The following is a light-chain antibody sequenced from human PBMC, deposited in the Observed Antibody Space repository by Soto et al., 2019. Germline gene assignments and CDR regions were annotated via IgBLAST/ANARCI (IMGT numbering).Light chain of an antibody. V-gene: IGLV1-40*01. CDR3: QSYDSGLRGTI. CDR1: SSKTGAHYD. J-gene: IGLJ2*01. CDR2: SNS. Sequence: QSVLTHPPSVSGAPGQRATISCTGTSSKTGAHYDVHWYQQFPGTAPKLLIHSNSNRPSGVPDRFSGSKSGTSASLAITGIRAEDEADYYCQSYDSGLRGTIFGGGTKVTVL.